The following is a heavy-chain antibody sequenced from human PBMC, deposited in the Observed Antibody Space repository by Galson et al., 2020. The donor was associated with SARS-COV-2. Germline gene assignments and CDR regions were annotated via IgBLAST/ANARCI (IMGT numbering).Heavy chain of an antibody. J-gene: IGHJ6*02. CDR1: GFNLRSDA. CDR2: TSGDGGTT. Sequence: GESLKISCAASGFNLRSDATHWVRQAPGKGMEYVAATSGDGGTTYYGNSVKDRFTMSRDKSTNTVFLQMGSLRPEDTAVYYCAKGSRERFMDVWGQGTTVIVSS. D-gene: IGHD1-1*01. V-gene: IGHV3-64*01. CDR3: AKGSRERFMDV.